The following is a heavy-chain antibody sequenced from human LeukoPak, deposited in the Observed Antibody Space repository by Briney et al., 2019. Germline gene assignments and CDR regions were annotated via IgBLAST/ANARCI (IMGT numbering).Heavy chain of an antibody. J-gene: IGHJ4*02. CDR1: GFTFSSYA. V-gene: IGHV3-23*01. CDR2: IRGSGGST. Sequence: GGSLRLSCAASGFTFSSYAMSWVRQAPGRGLEWVSAIRGSGGSTYYADSVKGRFTISRDNSKNTLYLQMNSLRAEDTAVYYCAKDAIVVVLIVYGHYDYWGQGTLVTVSS. D-gene: IGHD2-8*01. CDR3: AKDAIVVVLIVYGHYDY.